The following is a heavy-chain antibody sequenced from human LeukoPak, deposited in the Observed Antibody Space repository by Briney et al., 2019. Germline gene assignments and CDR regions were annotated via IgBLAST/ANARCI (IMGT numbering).Heavy chain of an antibody. V-gene: IGHV4-34*01. CDR3: ASGYSYDLFDY. CDR2: INYSGNT. CDR1: GGSFSGYY. J-gene: IGHJ4*02. D-gene: IGHD5-18*01. Sequence: PSETLSLTCAVYGGSFSGYYWSWIRQPPGKGLQWIGSINYSGNTYYNPSLKSRVTISVDTSKNQFSLKLSSVTAADTAVYYCASGYSYDLFDYWGQGTLVTVSS.